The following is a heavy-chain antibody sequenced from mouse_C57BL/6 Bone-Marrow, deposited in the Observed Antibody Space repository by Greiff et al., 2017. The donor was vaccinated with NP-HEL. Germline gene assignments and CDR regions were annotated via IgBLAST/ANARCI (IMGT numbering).Heavy chain of an antibody. Sequence: QVQLKESGPELVKPGASVKISCKASGYAFSSSWMNWVKQRPGKGLEWIGRIYPGDGATNYNGKFKGKATLTADNSSSPAYMQLSSLTSEDSAVYFCARSYGNQWAYWGQGTLVTVSA. CDR3: ARSYGNQWAY. D-gene: IGHD2-1*01. J-gene: IGHJ3*01. CDR2: IYPGDGAT. V-gene: IGHV1-82*01. CDR1: GYAFSSSW.